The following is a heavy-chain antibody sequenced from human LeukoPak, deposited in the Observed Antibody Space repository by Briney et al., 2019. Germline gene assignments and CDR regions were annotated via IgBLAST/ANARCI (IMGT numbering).Heavy chain of an antibody. V-gene: IGHV4-34*01. CDR2: INHSGST. CDR3: ARLRWDIVVVPAAMSLGWFDP. D-gene: IGHD2-2*01. CDR1: GGSFSGYY. Sequence: NPSETLSLTCAVYGGSFSGYYWSWIRQPPGKGLEWIGEINHSGSTNYNPSLKSRVTISVDTSKNQFSLKLSSVTAADTAVYYCARLRWDIVVVPAAMSLGWFDPWGQGTLATVSS. J-gene: IGHJ5*02.